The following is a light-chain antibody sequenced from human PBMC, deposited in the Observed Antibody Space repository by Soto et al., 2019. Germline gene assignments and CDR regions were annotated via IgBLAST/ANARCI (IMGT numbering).Light chain of an antibody. CDR2: EGT. J-gene: IGLJ3*02. CDR3: HSYARGTLV. CDR1: SSDFGSYSV. Sequence: QSALTQPASVSGSPGQSITISCTGTSSDFGSYSVVSWYQQHPGKAPKLLIYEGTKRPSGVSRRFSGSESGNTASLTISGLQAEDEADYYCHSYARGTLVFGGGTKLPVL. V-gene: IGLV2-23*01.